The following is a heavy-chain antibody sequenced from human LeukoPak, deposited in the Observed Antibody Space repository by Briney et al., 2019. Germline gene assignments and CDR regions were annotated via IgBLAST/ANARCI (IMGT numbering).Heavy chain of an antibody. Sequence: ASVKVSCKVSGYTLTELSMHWVRQAPGKGLEWMGGFDPEDGETIYLQKFQGRVTMTEDTSTDTAYMELSSLRSEDTAVYYCATPSGRPLKSGVNRIGEFSYYYYGMDVWGKGTTVTVSS. V-gene: IGHV1-24*01. J-gene: IGHJ6*04. CDR1: GYTLTELS. CDR3: ATPSGRPLKSGVNRIGEFSYYYYGMDV. CDR2: FDPEDGET. D-gene: IGHD3-10*01.